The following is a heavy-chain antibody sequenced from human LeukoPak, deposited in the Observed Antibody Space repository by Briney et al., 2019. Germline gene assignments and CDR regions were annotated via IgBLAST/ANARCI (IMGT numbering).Heavy chain of an antibody. J-gene: IGHJ4*02. D-gene: IGHD3-22*01. CDR3: ARVPGYYDSGGLFDY. CDR2: ISSSSSTI. V-gene: IGHV3-48*01. Sequence: GGSLRLSCAASGFTFSSYSMNWVRQAPGKGLEWVSYISSSSSTIYYADSVKGRFTISRDNAKNSLYLQMNSLRAEDTAVYYCARVPGYYDSGGLFDYWGQGTLVTVSS. CDR1: GFTFSSYS.